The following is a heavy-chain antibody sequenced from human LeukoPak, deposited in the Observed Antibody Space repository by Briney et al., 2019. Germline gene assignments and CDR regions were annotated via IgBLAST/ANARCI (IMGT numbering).Heavy chain of an antibody. Sequence: PGGALRLSCAASGFAFRSYAMHWVRQAPGKGLEWVTIISSDGSNKYYADSVKGRFTISRDNSKNTLYLQMDSLRAEDTALYYCARPADSGENSYGPGFDYWGQGTLVTVSS. CDR1: GFAFRSYA. J-gene: IGHJ4*02. D-gene: IGHD3-16*01. CDR2: ISSDGSNK. V-gene: IGHV3-30*04. CDR3: ARPADSGENSYGPGFDY.